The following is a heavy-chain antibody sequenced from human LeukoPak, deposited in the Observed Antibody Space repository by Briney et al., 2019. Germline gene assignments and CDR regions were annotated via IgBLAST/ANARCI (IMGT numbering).Heavy chain of an antibody. CDR1: GFTFSTYW. V-gene: IGHV3-7*02. CDR2: IKPDGSDQ. D-gene: IGHD2-2*01. CDR3: ARGGCSSTSCYLFDY. J-gene: IGHJ4*02. Sequence: GGSLRLSCVVSGFTFSTYWMNWVRQAPGKGLEWVANIKPDGSDQYYVDSVKGRFTISRDNAKNSLYLQMNSLRAEDTAVYYCARGGCSSTSCYLFDYWGQGTLVTVSS.